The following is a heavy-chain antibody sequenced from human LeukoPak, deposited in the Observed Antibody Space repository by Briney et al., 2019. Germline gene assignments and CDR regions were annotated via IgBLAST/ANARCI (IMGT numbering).Heavy chain of an antibody. CDR2: IKQDGSEK. D-gene: IGHD3-16*01. CDR3: ARDRRETMITFGGVMTAGWFDP. Sequence: GGSLRLSCAASGFTFSSYWMSWVRQAPGKGLEWVANIKQDGSEKYYVDSVKGRFTISRDNAKNSLYLQMNSLRAEDTAVYYCARDRRETMITFGGVMTAGWFDPWGQGTLVTVSS. V-gene: IGHV3-7*03. J-gene: IGHJ5*02. CDR1: GFTFSSYW.